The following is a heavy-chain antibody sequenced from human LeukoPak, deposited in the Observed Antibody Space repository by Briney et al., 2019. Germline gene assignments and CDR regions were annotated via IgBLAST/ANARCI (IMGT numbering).Heavy chain of an antibody. CDR2: IYYTGNT. Sequence: SETLSLTCTVSGGSVSSDAYYWGWIRQPPGKGLEWNGSIYYTGNTYYNPSLKSRVTISVDTSKNRFSLKLTSVTAADTAVYYCARDKYSVSAGIHDWGQGTLVTVSS. D-gene: IGHD5/OR15-5a*01. J-gene: IGHJ4*02. CDR1: GGSVSSDAYY. V-gene: IGHV4-39*07. CDR3: ARDKYSVSAGIHD.